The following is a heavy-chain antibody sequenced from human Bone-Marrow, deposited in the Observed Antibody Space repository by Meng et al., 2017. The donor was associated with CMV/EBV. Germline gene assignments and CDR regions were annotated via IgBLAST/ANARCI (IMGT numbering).Heavy chain of an antibody. CDR1: GGTFSSYA. CDR2: IIPIFGTA. CDR3: ARGGPGETYYFAY. D-gene: IGHD3-10*01. J-gene: IGHJ4*02. Sequence: SVKVSCKASGGTFSSYAISWVRQAPGQGLEWMGGIIPIFGTANYAQKFQGRVTITADKSTSTAYMELSSLRSEDTAVYYCARGGPGETYYFAYWGQGTLVTVSS. V-gene: IGHV1-69*06.